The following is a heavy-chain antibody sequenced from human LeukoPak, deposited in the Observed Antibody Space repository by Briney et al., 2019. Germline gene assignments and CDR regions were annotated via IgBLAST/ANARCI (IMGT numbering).Heavy chain of an antibody. V-gene: IGHV1-58*02. J-gene: IGHJ5*02. CDR3: AAAPSIVGATWDSS. CDR2: IVVGSGNT. CDR1: GFTFTSSA. D-gene: IGHD1-26*01. Sequence: GTSVKVSCKASGFTFTSSAMQWVRQARGQRLESIGWIVVGSGNTNYAQKFQERVTITRDMSTSTAYMELSSLRSEDTAVYYCAAAPSIVGATWDSSWGQGTLVTVSS.